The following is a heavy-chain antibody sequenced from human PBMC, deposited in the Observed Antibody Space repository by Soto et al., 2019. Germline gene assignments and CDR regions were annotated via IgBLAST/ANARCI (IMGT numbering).Heavy chain of an antibody. V-gene: IGHV3-23*01. CDR3: ARTTEAAASTFDL. Sequence: EVQLLESGGDLVQPGGSLRLSCVVSGFTFSSYAMSWVRQAPGKGLEWVSGISTSGGSTHHADAVKGRFTISRDNPKNTLYLQMNSLRGEDTAVYYCARTTEAAASTFDLWGQGTPVTVSS. D-gene: IGHD2-2*01. CDR2: ISTSGGST. CDR1: GFTFSSYA. J-gene: IGHJ4*02.